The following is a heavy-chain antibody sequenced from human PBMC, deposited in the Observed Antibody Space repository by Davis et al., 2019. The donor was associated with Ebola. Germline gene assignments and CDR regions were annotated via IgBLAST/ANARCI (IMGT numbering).Heavy chain of an antibody. D-gene: IGHD3-10*01. V-gene: IGHV4-34*01. CDR2: INHSGST. CDR3: ARDVGLLWFGESFPLDV. J-gene: IGHJ6*04. CDR1: GGSFSGYY. Sequence: MPSETLSLTCAVSGGSFSGYYWSWIRQPPGKGLEWIGEINHSGSTNYIPSLKSRVTISVDTSKNQFSLKLSSVTAADTAVYYCARDVGLLWFGESFPLDVWGKGTTVTVSS.